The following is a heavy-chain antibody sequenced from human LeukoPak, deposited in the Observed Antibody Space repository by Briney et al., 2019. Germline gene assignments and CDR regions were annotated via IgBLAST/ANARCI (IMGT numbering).Heavy chain of an antibody. CDR1: GFTFKLYW. J-gene: IGHJ4*02. V-gene: IGHV3-74*01. Sequence: GGSLRLSCAASGFTFKLYWMHWVRQVPGRGPVWVSRINHDGSDTIYADSVRGRFTISRDDAKNTLHLQMNSLRAEDTAVYYCAGGGNEWLLRFDFDFWGQGTLVTVSS. CDR2: INHDGSDT. D-gene: IGHD6-19*01. CDR3: AGGGNEWLLRFDFDF.